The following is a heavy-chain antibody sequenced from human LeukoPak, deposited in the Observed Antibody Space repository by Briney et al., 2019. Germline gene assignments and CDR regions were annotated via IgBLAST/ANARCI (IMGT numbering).Heavy chain of an antibody. CDR3: ARGGTMIVVDTLPGGIDY. J-gene: IGHJ4*02. Sequence: GASVKVSCKASGYTFTGYYMHWVRQAPGQGLEWMGWINPNSGGTNYAQKFQGRVTMTRDTSISTAYMELSRLRSDDTAVYYCARGGTMIVVDTLPGGIDYWGQGTLVTVSS. V-gene: IGHV1-2*02. D-gene: IGHD3-22*01. CDR1: GYTFTGYY. CDR2: INPNSGGT.